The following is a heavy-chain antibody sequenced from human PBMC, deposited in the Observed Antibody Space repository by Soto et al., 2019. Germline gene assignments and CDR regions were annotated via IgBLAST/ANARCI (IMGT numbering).Heavy chain of an antibody. J-gene: IGHJ4*02. Sequence: SETLSLTCTVSGGSIGRSSYFWGWVRQPPGKGLEWIGSIFYSGTTYYNPSLKSRVSISVDTSNNQFSLSLASVTAADTAVYYCARQFCINGVCPPNLLSRFFDSWGQGMLGTVSS. D-gene: IGHD2-8*01. V-gene: IGHV4-39*01. CDR1: GGSIGRSSYF. CDR2: IFYSGTT. CDR3: ARQFCINGVCPPNLLSRFFDS.